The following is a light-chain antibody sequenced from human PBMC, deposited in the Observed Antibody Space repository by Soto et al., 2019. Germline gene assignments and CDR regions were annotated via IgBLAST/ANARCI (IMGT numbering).Light chain of an antibody. Sequence: EVVLTQSPGTLSLSPGERATLSCRASQSFRNNYLAWYQQRPGQAPRLLIYGVSRRASGIPDRFSGSGSEADFTLTISRLETEDSGVYYCQQYDSTPGFTFGGGTKVEI. J-gene: IGKJ4*01. V-gene: IGKV3-20*01. CDR1: QSFRNNY. CDR2: GVS. CDR3: QQYDSTPGFT.